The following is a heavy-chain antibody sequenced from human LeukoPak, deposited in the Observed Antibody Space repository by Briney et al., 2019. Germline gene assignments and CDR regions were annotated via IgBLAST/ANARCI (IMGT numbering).Heavy chain of an antibody. Sequence: GGSLRLSCAASGFTFSSYWMHWVRQAPGKGLVWVSRINNDGSSTSYADSVKGRFTISRDNDKNTLYLQMNSLRAEDTAVYYCARPTKEGSSWYWWFDPWGQGTLVTVSS. CDR1: GFTFSSYW. V-gene: IGHV3-74*01. CDR2: INNDGSST. J-gene: IGHJ5*02. CDR3: ARPTKEGSSWYWWFDP. D-gene: IGHD6-13*01.